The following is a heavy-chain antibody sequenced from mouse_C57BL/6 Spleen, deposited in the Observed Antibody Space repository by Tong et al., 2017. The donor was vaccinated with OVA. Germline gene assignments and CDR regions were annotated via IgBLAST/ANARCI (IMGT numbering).Heavy chain of an antibody. J-gene: IGHJ3*01. D-gene: IGHD2-4*01. V-gene: IGHV5-6*01. Sequence: EVQLVESGGGLVQPGGSLKLSCAASGFTFSSYGMSWVRQTPDKRLEWVATISSGGSYTYYPDSVKGRFTISRDNAKNTLYLQMSSRKSEDTAMYYCAGVSSVITTRFAYWGQGTLVTVSA. CDR3: AGVSSVITTRFAY. CDR1: GFTFSSYG. CDR2: ISSGGSYT.